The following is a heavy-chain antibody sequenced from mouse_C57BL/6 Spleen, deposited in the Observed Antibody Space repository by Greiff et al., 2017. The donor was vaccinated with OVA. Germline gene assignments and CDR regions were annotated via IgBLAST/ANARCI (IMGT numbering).Heavy chain of an antibody. D-gene: IGHD3-1*01. CDR2: ILPGSGST. CDR1: GYTFTGYW. CDR3: AIASRATNYAMDY. V-gene: IGHV1-9*01. Sequence: QVQLKESGAELMKPGASVKLSCKATGYTFTGYWIEWVKQRPGHGLEWIGEILPGSGSTNYNEKFKGKATFTADTSSNTAYMQLSSLPTAGSTIYYCAIASRATNYAMDYWGQGTSVTVSA. J-gene: IGHJ4*01.